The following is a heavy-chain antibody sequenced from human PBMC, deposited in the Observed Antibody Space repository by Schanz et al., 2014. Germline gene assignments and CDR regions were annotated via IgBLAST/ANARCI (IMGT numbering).Heavy chain of an antibody. V-gene: IGHV1-69*04. Sequence: QVQLVQSGAEVRKPGSSVRVSCKASGGTFTSYAFSWVRQAPGQGLEWMGRIIPIVDITNYAQKFLGRVTITADKSTSTAYMELKSLRSADTAVYYCATIGVNDYWHFGLDLWGQGTTVTVSS. D-gene: IGHD3-3*02. CDR2: IIPIVDIT. CDR1: GGTFTSYA. CDR3: ATIGVNDYWHFGLDL. J-gene: IGHJ6*02.